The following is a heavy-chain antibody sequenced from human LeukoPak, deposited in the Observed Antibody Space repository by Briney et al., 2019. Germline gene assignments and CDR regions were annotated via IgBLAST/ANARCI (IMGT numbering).Heavy chain of an antibody. CDR2: IYYNGNT. CDR3: ARGRSNYYGIDV. J-gene: IGHJ6*02. D-gene: IGHD1-26*01. CDR1: DGSINSYY. V-gene: IGHV4-59*01. Sequence: SETPSLTCSVSDGSINSYYWNWIRRPPGKGLEWIGYIYYNGNTNYSPSLKSRVTMSVDTSKNLFSLKVSSVTAADTAVYYCARGRSNYYGIDVWGQGTTVTVSS.